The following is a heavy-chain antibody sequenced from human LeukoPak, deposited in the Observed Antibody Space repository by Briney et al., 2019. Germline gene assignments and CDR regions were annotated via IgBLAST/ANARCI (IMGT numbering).Heavy chain of an antibody. CDR2: INHSGST. J-gene: IGHJ4*02. V-gene: IGHV4-34*01. CDR1: GGSFSGYY. Sequence: PSETLSLTCAVYGGSFSGYYWSWLRQPPGKGLEWSGEINHSGSTNYNPSLKSRVTISVNTSKNQFSLKLSSVTAADTAVYYCARVQLAYDYVWGSYRYLGYFDYWGQGTLVTVSS. CDR3: ARVQLAYDYVWGSYRYLGYFDY. D-gene: IGHD3-16*02.